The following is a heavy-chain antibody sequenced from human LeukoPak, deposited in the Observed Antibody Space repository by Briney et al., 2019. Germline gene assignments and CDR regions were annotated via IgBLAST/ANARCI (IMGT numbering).Heavy chain of an antibody. D-gene: IGHD6-13*01. J-gene: IGHJ4*02. CDR1: GYTFTSYG. V-gene: IGHV1-18*01. CDR3: AREPGIAAAGTLDY. CDR2: ISAYNGNT. Sequence: ASVKVSCKASGYTFTSYGISWVRQAPGQGLERMGWISAYNGNTNYAQKLQGRVTMTTDTSTSTAYMELRSLRSDDTAVYYCAREPGIAAAGTLDYWGQGTLVTVSS.